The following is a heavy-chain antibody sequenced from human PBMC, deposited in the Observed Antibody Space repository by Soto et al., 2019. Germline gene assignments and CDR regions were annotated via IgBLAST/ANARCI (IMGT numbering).Heavy chain of an antibody. D-gene: IGHD7-27*01. CDR2: IYHSGST. V-gene: IGHV4-30-2*01. J-gene: IGHJ4*02. CDR1: GGSSSSGGYS. CDR3: ASAGRPWGYFDY. Sequence: QLQLQESGSGLVKPSQTLSLTCAVSGGSSSSGGYSWSWIRQPPGKGLEWIGYIYHSGSTYYNPSLKSRVTISVDRSKNQFSLKLSSVTAADTAVYYCASAGRPWGYFDYWGQGTLVTVSS.